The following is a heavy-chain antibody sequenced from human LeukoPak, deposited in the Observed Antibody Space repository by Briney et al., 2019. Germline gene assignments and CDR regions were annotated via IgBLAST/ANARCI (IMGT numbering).Heavy chain of an antibody. CDR2: ISAYNGNT. J-gene: IGHJ5*02. D-gene: IGHD3-10*01. CDR3: ARDLITMVRGGIRFDP. Sequence: ASVKVSCKASGYTFTSYGISWVRQAPGQGLEWMGWISAYNGNTNYAQKLQGRVTMTTDTSTSTAYMELRSLRSDDTAVYYCARDLITMVRGGIRFDPWGQGTLVTVSS. V-gene: IGHV1-18*01. CDR1: GYTFTSYG.